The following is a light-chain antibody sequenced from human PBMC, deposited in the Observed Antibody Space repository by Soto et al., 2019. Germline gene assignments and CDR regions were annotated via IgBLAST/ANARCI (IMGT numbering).Light chain of an antibody. CDR2: AAS. CDR3: QQSDSTPYT. Sequence: DIQMTQSPSSLSASVGDRVTINCRASQSITTFLNRYQQKPGQAPKVLIYAASSLQSGVPSRFSGRGSGTDFTLTISSLQPEDFATYYCQQSDSTPYTFGQGTTVETK. CDR1: QSITTF. V-gene: IGKV1-39*01. J-gene: IGKJ2*01.